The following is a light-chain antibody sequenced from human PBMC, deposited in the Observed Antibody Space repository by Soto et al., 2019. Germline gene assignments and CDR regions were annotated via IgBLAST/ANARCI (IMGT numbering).Light chain of an antibody. Sequence: DIQMTQSPSTLSASVGDRVTITCRASQSISTWLAWYQQKPGKAPKLLIYEASSLEGGVPSRFSGSGSGTEFTLTISSLQPDDFATYFCQQYNDYSQYTFGQGTKLEIK. CDR2: EAS. CDR1: QSISTW. CDR3: QQYNDYSQYT. J-gene: IGKJ2*01. V-gene: IGKV1-5*03.